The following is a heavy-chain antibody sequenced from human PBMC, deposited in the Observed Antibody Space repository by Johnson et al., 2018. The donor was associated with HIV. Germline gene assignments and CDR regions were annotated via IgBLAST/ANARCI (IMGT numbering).Heavy chain of an antibody. CDR3: TTDHSSADDAVDI. J-gene: IGHJ3*02. D-gene: IGHD3-22*01. CDR2: LYADGRT. CDR1: GFTFSSYA. V-gene: IGHV3-23*03. Sequence: VQLVESGGGLVQRGGSLRLSCAAYGFTFSSYAMTWVRQAPGKGLEWVSVLYADGRTYYEDSVKGRFTISRENAKNSLYLQMNSLRAGDTAVYYCTTDHSSADDAVDIWGQGTMVTVSS.